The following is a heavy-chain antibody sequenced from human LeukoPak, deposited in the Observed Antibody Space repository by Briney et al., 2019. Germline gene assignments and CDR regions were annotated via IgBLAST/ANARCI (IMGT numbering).Heavy chain of an antibody. Sequence: ASVKVSCKASGYTFTGYYMYWVRQAPGQGLEWMGWINPNSGGTNYAQKFQGRVTMTRDTSISTAYMELSRLRSDDTAVYYCARRAVVVPAAIAATPDNWFDPWGQGTLVTVSS. D-gene: IGHD2-2*01. CDR3: ARRAVVVPAAIAATPDNWFDP. V-gene: IGHV1-2*02. J-gene: IGHJ5*02. CDR2: INPNSGGT. CDR1: GYTFTGYY.